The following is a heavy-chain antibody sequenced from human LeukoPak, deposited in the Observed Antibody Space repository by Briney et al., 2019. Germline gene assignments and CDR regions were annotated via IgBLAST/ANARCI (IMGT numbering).Heavy chain of an antibody. CDR1: GFIFTKYD. Sequence: RSGGSLRLSCAASGFIFTKYDMHWVRHVTGRGLEWVSGIDRDGVTYYSDSVKGRFTMSRENGENSVYLQLNSLRAGDTAVYFCARENLEYGDYAIDYWGQGILVTVSS. J-gene: IGHJ4*02. V-gene: IGHV3-13*01. CDR2: IDRDGVT. CDR3: ARENLEYGDYAIDY. D-gene: IGHD4-17*01.